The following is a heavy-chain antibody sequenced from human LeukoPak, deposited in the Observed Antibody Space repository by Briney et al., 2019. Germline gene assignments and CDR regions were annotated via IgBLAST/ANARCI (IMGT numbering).Heavy chain of an antibody. CDR3: ARDYYGKDV. Sequence: ASVKVSCKASGYTFTRYDINWVRQATGQGLEWMGWMNPNSGNTGYAQKFQGRVTMTRHTSTRTAYMERSSLRSEDTAVYYCARDYYGKDVWREGTTVTVSS. CDR1: GYTFTRYD. V-gene: IGHV1-8*01. CDR2: MNPNSGNT. J-gene: IGHJ6*04.